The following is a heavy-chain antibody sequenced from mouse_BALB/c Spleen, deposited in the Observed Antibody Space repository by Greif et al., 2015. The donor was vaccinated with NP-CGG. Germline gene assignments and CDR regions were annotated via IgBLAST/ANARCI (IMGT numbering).Heavy chain of an antibody. J-gene: IGHJ3*01. Sequence: EVQGVESGGGFVQPGGSRNLSCAASGFTFSRFGMHWVRQAPAKGLEWVAYISSGSRTIYSANPVKGRFPISRDNPKNTLVLQKTSLRSEDTARYYCARSLVGYDPYAYRGQGTLGTVAA. CDR1: GFTFSRFG. CDR2: ISSGSRTI. CDR3: ARSLVGYDPYAY. D-gene: IGHD2-2*01. V-gene: IGHV5-17*02.